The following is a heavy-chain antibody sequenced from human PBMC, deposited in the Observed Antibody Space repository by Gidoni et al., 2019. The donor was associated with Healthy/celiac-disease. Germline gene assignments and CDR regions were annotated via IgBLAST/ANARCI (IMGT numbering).Heavy chain of an antibody. Sequence: QVQLQQRGAGLLRPSEPLSLTCAAYGGSLIGHYWSWIRQPPGKGPEWIGAINHSGSPHYNPSLQSRVTISVDTSENHFSLKLRSVTAADTAVYYCARRACSSGSPYYYGMDVWGQGTTVTVSS. V-gene: IGHV4-34*01. CDR3: ARRACSSGSPYYYGMDV. CDR2: INHSGSP. D-gene: IGHD6-19*01. J-gene: IGHJ6*02. CDR1: GGSLIGHY.